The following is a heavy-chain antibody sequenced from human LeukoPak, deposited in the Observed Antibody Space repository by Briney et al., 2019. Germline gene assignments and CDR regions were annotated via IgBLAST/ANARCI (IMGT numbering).Heavy chain of an antibody. V-gene: IGHV4-4*02. CDR3: ASAGHDGIGYKVC. CDR1: GGSISSSNW. J-gene: IGHJ4*02. CDR2: IYHSGST. Sequence: SETLSLTCAVSGGSISSSNWWSWVRQPPGKGLELIGEIYHSGSTNYNPSLKSRFTISVDKAKNTFSLRLSSVTAADTAVYYCASAGHDGIGYKVCWGQGTLVTVSS. D-gene: IGHD3-22*01.